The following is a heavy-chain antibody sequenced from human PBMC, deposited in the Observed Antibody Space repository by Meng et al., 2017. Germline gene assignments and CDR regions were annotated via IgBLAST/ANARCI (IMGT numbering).Heavy chain of an antibody. CDR2: IIPILGIA. V-gene: IGHV1-69*04. D-gene: IGHD2-2*01. Sequence: SAKVSCKASGYTFTGYYMHWVRQAPGQGLEWMGRIIPILGIANSAQKFQGSVTITADKSTSTDYMELISLRSEDTAVYYCARDHRDVVVVPAAMSFAEDAFAIWGQGTMVTVSS. CDR1: GYTFTGYY. J-gene: IGHJ3*02. CDR3: ARDHRDVVVVPAAMSFAEDAFAI.